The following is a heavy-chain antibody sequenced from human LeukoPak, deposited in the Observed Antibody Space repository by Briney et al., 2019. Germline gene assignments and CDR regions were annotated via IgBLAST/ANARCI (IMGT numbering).Heavy chain of an antibody. D-gene: IGHD3-22*01. CDR1: GGSISSSRYY. Sequence: PSETLSLTCTVSGGSISSSRYYWGWIRQPPGKGLEWIGSIYYSGSTYYNPSLKSRVTISVDTSKNQFSLKLSSVTAADTAVYYCARDLYDSSGSAVWGQGTLVTVSS. CDR3: ARDLYDSSGSAV. CDR2: IYYSGST. J-gene: IGHJ4*02. V-gene: IGHV4-39*07.